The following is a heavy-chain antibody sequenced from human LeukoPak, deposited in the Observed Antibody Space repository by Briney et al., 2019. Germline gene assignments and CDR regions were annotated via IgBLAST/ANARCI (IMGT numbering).Heavy chain of an antibody. Sequence: SETLSLTCTVSGYSISSGYYWGWIRQPPGKGLEWIGSIYYSGSTYYNPSLKSRVTISVDTSKNQFSLKLSSVTAADTAVYYCARLAVAGTRDYWGQGTLVTVSS. CDR3: ARLAVAGTRDY. J-gene: IGHJ4*02. D-gene: IGHD6-19*01. CDR1: GYSISSGYY. CDR2: IYYSGST. V-gene: IGHV4-38-2*02.